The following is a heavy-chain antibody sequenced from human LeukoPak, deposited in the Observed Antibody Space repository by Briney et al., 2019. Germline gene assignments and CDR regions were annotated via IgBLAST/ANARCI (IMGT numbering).Heavy chain of an antibody. J-gene: IGHJ4*02. CDR3: VSGLVGTTNF. CDR1: GFTFSSYW. CDR2: ISGDGSST. Sequence: GGTLRLSCAASGFTFSSYWMYWVRQAPGKGLVWVSRISGDGSSTNYADSVKGRFTISRDNAESTLYLQMNSLRAEDTAVYYCVSGLVGTTNFWGQGTLVTVSS. D-gene: IGHD1-26*01. V-gene: IGHV3-74*01.